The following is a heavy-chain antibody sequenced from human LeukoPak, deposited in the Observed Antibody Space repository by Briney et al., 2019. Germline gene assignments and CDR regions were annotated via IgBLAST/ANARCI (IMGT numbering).Heavy chain of an antibody. D-gene: IGHD3-16*02. J-gene: IGHJ4*02. V-gene: IGHV3-21*01. CDR3: ARVEETVYYDYVWGSYPDY. CDR2: ISSSSSYI. Sequence: PGGSLRLSCAASGFTFSSYSMNWVRQAPGKGLEWDSSISSSSSYIYYADSVKGRFTISRDNAKNSLYLQMNSLRAEDTAVYYCARVEETVYYDYVWGSYPDYWGQGTLVTVSS. CDR1: GFTFSSYS.